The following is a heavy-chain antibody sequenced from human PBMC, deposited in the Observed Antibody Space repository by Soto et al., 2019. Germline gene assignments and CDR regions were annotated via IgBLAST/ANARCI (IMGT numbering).Heavy chain of an antibody. D-gene: IGHD3-22*01. CDR1: GYTFTSYG. J-gene: IGHJ3*02. V-gene: IGHV1-18*01. Sequence: QVQLVQSGAEVKKPGASVKVSCKASGYTFTSYGISWVRQAPGQGLEWMGWISAYNGNTNYAQKLQDRVTMTTDTSTSTAYMELRSLRSDDTAVYYCAREYYYDSSGYSPLGAFDIWGQGTMVTVSS. CDR2: ISAYNGNT. CDR3: AREYYYDSSGYSPLGAFDI.